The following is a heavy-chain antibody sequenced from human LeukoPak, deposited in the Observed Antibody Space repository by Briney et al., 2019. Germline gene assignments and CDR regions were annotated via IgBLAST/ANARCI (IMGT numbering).Heavy chain of an antibody. CDR2: ISGNGGHT. J-gene: IGHJ4*02. D-gene: IGHD3-10*01. Sequence: GGSLRLSCAASGFTFSSYWMHWVRQAPGKGLEWVSTISGNGGHTYYADSVKGRFTISRDNSEKTLYLQMSSLRAEDTAVYYCAKGDSFGSGSYFHYWGQGTLVTVSS. CDR1: GFTFSSYW. CDR3: AKGDSFGSGSYFHY. V-gene: IGHV3-23*01.